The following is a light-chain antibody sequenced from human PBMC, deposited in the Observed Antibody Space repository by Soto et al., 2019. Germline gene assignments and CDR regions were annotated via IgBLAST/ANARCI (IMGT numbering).Light chain of an antibody. CDR3: QQSYSIPFT. CDR2: AAS. Sequence: DIQMTQSPSSLSASVGDRVTITCRASQSISSYLNWYQQKPGKAPKLLIYAASSLQSGVPSRFSGSGSGTDFTLNISSLQPEDFATYYCQQSYSIPFTFGPGTKVDIK. J-gene: IGKJ3*01. CDR1: QSISSY. V-gene: IGKV1-39*01.